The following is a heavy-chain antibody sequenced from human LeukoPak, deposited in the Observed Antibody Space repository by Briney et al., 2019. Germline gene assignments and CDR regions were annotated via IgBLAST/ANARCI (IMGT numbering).Heavy chain of an antibody. D-gene: IGHD3-22*01. J-gene: IGHJ4*02. CDR2: IYHSGST. CDR3: ARASSGPYRFDY. V-gene: IGHV4-4*02. CDR1: GVSISSSNW. Sequence: PSGTLSLTCAVSGVSISSSNWYWWVRQPPGKGLEWIGEIYHSGSTNYNPSLKSRVTISVDKSKNQFSLKLSSVTAADTAVVYCARASSGPYRFDYWGRGTLVTVSS.